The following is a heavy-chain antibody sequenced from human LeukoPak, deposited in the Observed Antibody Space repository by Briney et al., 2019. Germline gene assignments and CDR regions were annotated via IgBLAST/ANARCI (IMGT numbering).Heavy chain of an antibody. Sequence: PGRSLRLSCAASGFTFSRYAIHWVRQAPGKGLEWVAIISFDGSPKYYADSVKGRFTISRDNSKNTLYLQMNSLKPEDTAVYYCARAPLNYYYYMDVWGKGTTVTVSS. CDR3: ARAPLNYYYYMDV. V-gene: IGHV3-30*04. J-gene: IGHJ6*03. CDR2: ISFDGSPK. CDR1: GFTFSRYA.